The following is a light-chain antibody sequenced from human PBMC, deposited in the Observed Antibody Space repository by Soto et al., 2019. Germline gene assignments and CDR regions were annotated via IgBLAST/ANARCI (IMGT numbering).Light chain of an antibody. Sequence: EVVFTQSPGTLSFSPGERATLSCRASQSVSSSDLAWYQQKPGQAPRLLMYDASSRATGIPDRFSGSGSGTDFTLTISRLDPEDFAVYYCQQYGSSSWTFGQGTKVDIK. J-gene: IGKJ1*01. CDR1: QSVSSSD. CDR2: DAS. V-gene: IGKV3-20*01. CDR3: QQYGSSSWT.